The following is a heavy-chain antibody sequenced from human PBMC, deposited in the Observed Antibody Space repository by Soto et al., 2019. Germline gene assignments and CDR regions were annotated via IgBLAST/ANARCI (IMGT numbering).Heavy chain of an antibody. J-gene: IGHJ2*01. CDR3: ASPARRQSYYDRSGYYPSYWYFDL. CDR1: GGSISSGDYY. CDR2: IYYSRST. V-gene: IGHV4-30-4*01. Sequence: QVQLQESGPGLVKPSQTLSLTCTVSGGSISSGDYYWSWIRQPPGKGLEWIGYIYYSRSTYYNPSLKSRVTISVDTSKNQFSLKLSSVTAADTAVYYCASPARRQSYYDRSGYYPSYWYFDLWGRGTLVTVSS. D-gene: IGHD3-22*01.